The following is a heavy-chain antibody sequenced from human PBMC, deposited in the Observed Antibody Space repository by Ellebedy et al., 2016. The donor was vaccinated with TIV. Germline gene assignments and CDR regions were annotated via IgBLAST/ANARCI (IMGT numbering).Heavy chain of an antibody. CDR3: AKHISASRYGSFDF. Sequence: AASVKVSCKASGGSFSGYSISWLRQAPGQGLEWMGTIIPVFGTPNYAQKFQDRVTITADVSTTTAYMELSSLRSDDTGVYYCAKHISASRYGSFDFWGQGTLVTVSS. V-gene: IGHV1-69*13. D-gene: IGHD3-10*01. CDR1: GGSFSGYS. CDR2: IIPVFGTP. J-gene: IGHJ4*02.